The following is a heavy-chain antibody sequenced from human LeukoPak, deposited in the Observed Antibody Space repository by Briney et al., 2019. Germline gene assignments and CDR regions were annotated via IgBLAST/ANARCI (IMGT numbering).Heavy chain of an antibody. J-gene: IGHJ3*02. CDR1: GGSISSYY. CDR3: AREDPGRDAFDM. CDR2: IYYSGST. Sequence: SETLSPTCTVSGGSISSYYWSWIRQPPGKGLEWIGYIYYSGSTNYNPSLKSRVTISVDTSKNQFSLKLNSVIAADTAVYYCAREDPGRDAFDMWGQGTMVTVSS. V-gene: IGHV4-59*01.